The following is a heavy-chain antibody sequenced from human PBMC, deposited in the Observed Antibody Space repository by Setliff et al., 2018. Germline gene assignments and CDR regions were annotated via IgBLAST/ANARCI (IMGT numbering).Heavy chain of an antibody. V-gene: IGHV1-18*01. D-gene: IGHD2-21*02. J-gene: IGHJ3*01. CDR2: ISTDDGDT. CDR1: GYTFTTHG. CDR3: ARDWFCSGGDCSDVFDF. Sequence: ASVKVSCKASGYTFTTHGISWVRQAPGQGLEWMGWISTDDGDTNFAQKFQGRVTLTTDTSTGTAYMELRSLTFDDTAVYYCARDWFCSGGDCSDVFDFWGQGTMVTVSS.